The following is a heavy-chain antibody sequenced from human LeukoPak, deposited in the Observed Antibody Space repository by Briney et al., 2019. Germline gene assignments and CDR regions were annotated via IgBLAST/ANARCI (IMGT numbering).Heavy chain of an antibody. CDR1: GYSFTSYW. Sequence: GESLRISCKGSGYSFTSYWISWVRQMPGKGLEWMGRIDPSDSYTNYSPSFQGHVTISADESISTAYLQWSSLKASDTAMYYCARHKTPRGEGYRSRGNWFDPWGQGTLVTVSS. CDR3: ARHKTPRGEGYRSRGNWFDP. V-gene: IGHV5-10-1*01. D-gene: IGHD5-12*01. J-gene: IGHJ5*02. CDR2: IDPSDSYT.